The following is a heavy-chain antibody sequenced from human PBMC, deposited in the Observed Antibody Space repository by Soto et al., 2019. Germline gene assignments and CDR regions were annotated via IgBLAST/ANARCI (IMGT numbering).Heavy chain of an antibody. Sequence: PSETLSLTCAVSGGSISSSNWWSWVRQPPGKGLEWIGEIYHSGSTNYNPSLKSRVTISVDKSKNQFSLKLSSVTAADTAVYYCARDRSSSSWYYFDYWGQGTLVTVS. CDR1: GGSISSSNW. CDR2: IYHSGST. V-gene: IGHV4-4*02. CDR3: ARDRSSSSWYYFDY. D-gene: IGHD6-13*01. J-gene: IGHJ4*02.